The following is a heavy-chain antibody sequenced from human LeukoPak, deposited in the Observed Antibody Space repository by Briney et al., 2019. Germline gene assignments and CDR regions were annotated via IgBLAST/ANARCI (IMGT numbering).Heavy chain of an antibody. CDR1: GFTFDDYA. J-gene: IGHJ4*02. D-gene: IGHD4-17*01. Sequence: PGGSLRLSCAASGFTFDDYAMHWVRQAPGKGLEWVSGISWNSGSIGYADSVKGRFTISRDNAKNSLYLQMNSLRAEDTALYYCAKDYLGDYGDSLAFDYWGQGTLVTVSS. CDR2: ISWNSGSI. V-gene: IGHV3-9*01. CDR3: AKDYLGDYGDSLAFDY.